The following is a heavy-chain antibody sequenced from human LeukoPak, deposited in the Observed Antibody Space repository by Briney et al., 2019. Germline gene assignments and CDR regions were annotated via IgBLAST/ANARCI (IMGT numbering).Heavy chain of an antibody. D-gene: IGHD4-23*01. CDR3: ARRAGGYSHPYDY. V-gene: IGHV3-30*02. CDR2: IRYDGSNK. J-gene: IGHJ4*02. CDR1: GFTFSSYG. Sequence: GGSLRLSCAASGFTFSSYGMHWVRQAPGKGLEWVAFIRYDGSNKYYADSVKGRFTISRDISKNTLYLQMSSLRAEDTAVYYCARRAGGYSHPYDYWGQGVLVTVSS.